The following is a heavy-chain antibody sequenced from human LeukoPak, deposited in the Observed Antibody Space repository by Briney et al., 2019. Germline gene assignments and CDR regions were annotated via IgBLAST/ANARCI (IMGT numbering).Heavy chain of an antibody. V-gene: IGHV1-2*02. J-gene: IGHJ4*02. CDR1: GYTFTGYY. CDR2: INPNSGGT. D-gene: IGHD6-19*01. Sequence: ASVKVSCKASGYTFTGYYMHWVRQAPGQGLEWMGWINPNSGGTNYAQKFQGRVTISVDTSKNQFSLKLSSVTAADTAVYYCARGRGWIAVAGRSGWDRRFDYWGQGTLVTVSS. CDR3: ARGRGWIAVAGRSGWDRRFDY.